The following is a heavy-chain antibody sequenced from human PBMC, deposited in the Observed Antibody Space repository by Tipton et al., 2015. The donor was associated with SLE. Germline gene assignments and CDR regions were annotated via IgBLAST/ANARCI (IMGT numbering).Heavy chain of an antibody. CDR1: GGSIRSYY. CDR2: IYYSGST. CDR3: ARGHSGCYYFDY. D-gene: IGHD1-26*01. V-gene: IGHV4-59*01. J-gene: IGHJ4*02. Sequence: TLSLTCTVSGGSIRSYYWSWIRQPPGKGLEWIGNIYYSGSTNNNPSLKSRVTISVDTSKNQFSLKLSSVTAADTALYYCARGHSGCYYFDYWGQGTPVTVSS.